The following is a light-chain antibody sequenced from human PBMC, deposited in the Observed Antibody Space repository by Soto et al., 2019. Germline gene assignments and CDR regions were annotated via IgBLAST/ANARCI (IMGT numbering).Light chain of an antibody. CDR2: NDD. Sequence: QSVLTQPPSASGTPGQRVTISCSGSSSNIGENTVNWYQQLPGTAPKVLMFNDDQRPSGVPDRFSGSRSGTSASLAISGLQSDDEADYFCSTWDDSLNGWVFGGGTKVTVL. CDR1: SSNIGENT. V-gene: IGLV1-44*01. CDR3: STWDDSLNGWV. J-gene: IGLJ3*02.